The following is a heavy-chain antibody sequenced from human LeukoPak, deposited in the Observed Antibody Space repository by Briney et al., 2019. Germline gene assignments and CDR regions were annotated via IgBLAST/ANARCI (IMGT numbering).Heavy chain of an antibody. CDR1: GFTFSSYW. J-gene: IGHJ3*02. Sequence: PGGSLRLSCAASGFTFSSYWMSWVRQAPGKGLEWVANIKQDGSEKYYVDSVKGRFTISRDNAKNSLYLQMNSLRAEDTAVYYCARTGPRSGWYKGAFDIWGQGTMVTVSS. CDR2: IKQDGSEK. CDR3: ARTGPRSGWYKGAFDI. V-gene: IGHV3-7*01. D-gene: IGHD6-19*01.